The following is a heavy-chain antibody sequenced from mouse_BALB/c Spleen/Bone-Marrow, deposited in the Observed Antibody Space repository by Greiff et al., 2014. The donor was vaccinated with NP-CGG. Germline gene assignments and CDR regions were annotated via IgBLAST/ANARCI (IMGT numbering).Heavy chain of an antibody. Sequence: LQQSGSELVRPGALVKLSCKASGYTFTSYWMHWVKQRPGQGLEWIGNIYPGSGSTNYDEKFKSKATLTVDTSSSTAYMQLSSLTSEDSAVYYCTRLGSTMITTDAYWGQGTLVTVSA. J-gene: IGHJ3*01. CDR3: TRLGSTMITTDAY. D-gene: IGHD2-4*01. CDR2: IYPGSGST. CDR1: GYTFTSYW. V-gene: IGHV1S22*01.